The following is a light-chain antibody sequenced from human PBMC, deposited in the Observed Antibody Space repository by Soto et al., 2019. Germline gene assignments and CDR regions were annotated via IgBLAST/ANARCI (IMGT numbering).Light chain of an antibody. CDR2: SNA. V-gene: IGLV1-44*01. CDR1: GSNIGENA. CDR3: AAWDDSLKAML. J-gene: IGLJ3*02. Sequence: QSVLTQPPSASGTPGQTVTISCSGSGSNIGENAVNWYQHLPGTAPQLLIYSNALRPSGVPHRFSGSKSGTAGSVAISGLQSEDEAHYYCAAWDDSLKAMLFGGGTKLTVL.